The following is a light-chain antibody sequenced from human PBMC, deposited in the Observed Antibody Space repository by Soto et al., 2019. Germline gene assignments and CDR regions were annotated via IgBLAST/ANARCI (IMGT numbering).Light chain of an antibody. V-gene: IGKV3-11*01. CDR3: QQRSTWPIT. CDR1: QSVASN. CDR2: DAS. Sequence: EIVMTQSPASLSVSPGDGATLSCRASQSVASNVAWYQQKPGQAPRLLIYDASNRATGIPARFSGSGSGADFTLTISSLEPEDFAVYYCQQRSTWPITFGQGTRLEIK. J-gene: IGKJ5*01.